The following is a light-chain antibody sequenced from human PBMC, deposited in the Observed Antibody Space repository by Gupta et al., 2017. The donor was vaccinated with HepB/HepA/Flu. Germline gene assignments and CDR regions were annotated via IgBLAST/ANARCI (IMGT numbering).Light chain of an antibody. CDR1: QSVSSSY. J-gene: IGKJ1*01. V-gene: IGKV3-20*01. Sequence: EIVLTQSPGTLSLSPGERATLSCRANQSVSSSYLAWYQQKRGQAPRLLIYGASSRATGIPDRFSGSGSGTEFTLTISRLEPEDFAMYLCQQKGSSLNSFGQGTKVDIK. CDR3: QQKGSSLNS. CDR2: GAS.